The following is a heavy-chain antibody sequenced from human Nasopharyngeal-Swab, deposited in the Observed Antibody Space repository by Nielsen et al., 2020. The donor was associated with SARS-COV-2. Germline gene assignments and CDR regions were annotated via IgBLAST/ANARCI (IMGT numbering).Heavy chain of an antibody. Sequence: WVRQAPGQGIEWMGWISAYNGNTNYAQKLQGRVTMTTDTSTSTAYMELRSLRSDDTAVYYCARDTAAYYYGSGSYYIPPNYWGQGTLVTSPQ. CDR2: ISAYNGNT. J-gene: IGHJ4*02. D-gene: IGHD3-10*01. CDR3: ARDTAAYYYGSGSYYIPPNY. V-gene: IGHV1-18*01.